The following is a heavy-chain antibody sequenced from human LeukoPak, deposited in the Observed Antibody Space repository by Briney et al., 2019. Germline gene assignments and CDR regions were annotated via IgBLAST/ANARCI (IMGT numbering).Heavy chain of an antibody. CDR1: GFTFGDYA. V-gene: IGHV3-7*01. J-gene: IGHJ4*02. CDR3: AKSRQVYRYSSSLDY. D-gene: IGHD6-13*01. Sequence: GGSLRLSCTASGFTFGDYAMSWVRQAPGTGLEWVANIKQDGSEKYYVDSVKGRFTISRDSAKNSLYLQMNSLRAEDTAVYYCAKSRQVYRYSSSLDYWGQGTLVTVSS. CDR2: IKQDGSEK.